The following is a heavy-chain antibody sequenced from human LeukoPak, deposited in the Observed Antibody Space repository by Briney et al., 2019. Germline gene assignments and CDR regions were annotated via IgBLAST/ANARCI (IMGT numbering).Heavy chain of an antibody. Sequence: PGSFLILSCAASGFTFSSSWMHWGRQVPGKGLGLVSRLNSDGSSINYADSVKGRFTISRDNAENTLYLQMNRLRVEDTAVYYCARGVAGTLDYWGQGTLVTVSS. D-gene: IGHD2-15*01. CDR3: ARGVAGTLDY. CDR2: LNSDGSSI. V-gene: IGHV3-74*01. CDR1: GFTFSSSW. J-gene: IGHJ4*02.